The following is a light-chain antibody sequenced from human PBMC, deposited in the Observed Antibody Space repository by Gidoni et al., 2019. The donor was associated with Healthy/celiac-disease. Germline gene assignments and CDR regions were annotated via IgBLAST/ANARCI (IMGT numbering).Light chain of an antibody. CDR1: QDISNY. J-gene: IGKJ4*01. CDR2: DAS. Sequence: DIQMTQSPSSLSASVGDRVTITCQASQDISNYLNWYQQKPGKAPKLLIYDASNLEAGVPSSFSGSGSETDFTFTISRLQPEDIATYYCQQYDNLPLTFGGGTKVEIK. V-gene: IGKV1-33*01. CDR3: QQYDNLPLT.